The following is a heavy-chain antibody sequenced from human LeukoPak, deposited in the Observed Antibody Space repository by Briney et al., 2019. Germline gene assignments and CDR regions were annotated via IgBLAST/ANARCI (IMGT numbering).Heavy chain of an antibody. Sequence: GGSLRLSCAASGLTFSSYEMNWVRQAPGKGLEWVSHISRSGNTIFYADSVKGRFTISRDNAKNSLYLQMNSLRAEDTAVYYCAREVAAMVMYYGMDVWGKGTTVTVSS. CDR3: AREVAAMVMYYGMDV. CDR1: GLTFSSYE. CDR2: ISRSGNTI. J-gene: IGHJ6*04. D-gene: IGHD5-18*01. V-gene: IGHV3-48*03.